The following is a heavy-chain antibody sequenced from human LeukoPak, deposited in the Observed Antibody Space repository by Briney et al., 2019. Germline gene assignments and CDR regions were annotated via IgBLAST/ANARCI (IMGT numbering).Heavy chain of an antibody. CDR3: AKYSGYALHY. Sequence: GGSLRLSCAASGFTFSSYAMSWVRQAPGKGLEWVANINQDESERYYVDSLKGRFTISRDNAKNSLYLQMNSLRAEDTAVYYCAKYSGYALHYWGQGTLVTVSS. V-gene: IGHV3-7*01. D-gene: IGHD5-12*01. J-gene: IGHJ4*02. CDR1: GFTFSSYA. CDR2: INQDESER.